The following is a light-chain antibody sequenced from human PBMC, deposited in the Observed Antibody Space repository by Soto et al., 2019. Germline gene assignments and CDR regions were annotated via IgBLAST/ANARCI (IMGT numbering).Light chain of an antibody. CDR3: QQRSNWAYS. V-gene: IGKV3-11*01. CDR1: QSVSSN. Sequence: EIVLTQSPATLSLSPGERATLSCRASQSVSSNLAWYQQKPGQAPRLLIYDASNRATGIPARFSGSGSGTDFTLTISSLEPEDIAVYYCQQRSNWAYSFGQGTKLEIK. J-gene: IGKJ2*03. CDR2: DAS.